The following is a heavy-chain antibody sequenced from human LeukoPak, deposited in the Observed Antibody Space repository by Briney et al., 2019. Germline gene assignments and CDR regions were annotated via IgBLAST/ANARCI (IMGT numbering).Heavy chain of an antibody. V-gene: IGHV3-33*01. CDR3: ARDRMVRGEQYYYYYYMDV. CDR1: GFTFSSYG. CDR2: IWYDGSNK. Sequence: GGSLRLSCAASGFTFSSYGMHWVRQAPGKGLEWVAVIWYDGSNKYYADSVKGRFTISRDNSKNTLYLQMNSLRAEDTAVYYCARDRMVRGEQYYYYYYMDVWGKGTTVTVSS. D-gene: IGHD3-10*01. J-gene: IGHJ6*03.